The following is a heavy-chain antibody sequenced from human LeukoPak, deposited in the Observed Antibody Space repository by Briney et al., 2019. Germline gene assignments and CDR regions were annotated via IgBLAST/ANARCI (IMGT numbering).Heavy chain of an antibody. V-gene: IGHV1-2*02. J-gene: IGHJ3*02. Sequence: ASVKVSCKASGYTFTGYYIHWVRQAPGHGLEWMGWINPHSGGTNYAQKFQGRVTMTRDTSISTAYMELSRLRSDDTAVYYCARGGYGDAFDIWGQGTMVTVSS. D-gene: IGHD6-25*01. CDR1: GYTFTGYY. CDR2: INPHSGGT. CDR3: ARGGYGDAFDI.